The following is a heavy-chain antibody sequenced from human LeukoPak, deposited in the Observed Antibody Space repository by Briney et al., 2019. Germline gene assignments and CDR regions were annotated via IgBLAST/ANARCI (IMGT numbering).Heavy chain of an antibody. Sequence: AGGSLRLSCAASGFTFSSSAISWVRQAPGKGLVWVSAISNNGGYTYYADSVQGRFTISRDNSKSTLCLQMNSLRAEDTAVYYCAKQLGYCSDGSCYFPYWGQGALVTVSS. V-gene: IGHV3-23*01. CDR3: AKQLGYCSDGSCYFPY. CDR1: GFTFSSSA. D-gene: IGHD2-15*01. J-gene: IGHJ4*02. CDR2: ISNNGGYT.